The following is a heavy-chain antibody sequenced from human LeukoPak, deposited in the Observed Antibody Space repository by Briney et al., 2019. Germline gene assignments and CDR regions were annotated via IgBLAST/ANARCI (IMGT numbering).Heavy chain of an antibody. CDR3: ARQDMGPFDY. CDR2: INHSGST. J-gene: IGHJ4*02. V-gene: IGHV4-34*01. D-gene: IGHD2-15*01. CDR1: GGSFSGYY. Sequence: PSETLSLTCAVYGGSFSGYYWSWIRQPPGKGLEWIGEINHSGSTNYNPSLKSRVTISVDTSKNQFSLKLSSVTAADTAVYYCARQDMGPFDYWGQGTLVTVSS.